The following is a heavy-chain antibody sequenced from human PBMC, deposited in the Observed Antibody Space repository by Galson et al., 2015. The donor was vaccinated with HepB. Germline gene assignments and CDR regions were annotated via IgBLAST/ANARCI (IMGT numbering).Heavy chain of an antibody. CDR1: GFTFSSYG. J-gene: IGHJ4*02. CDR3: ARGGSQVEWVLSPFDY. D-gene: IGHD3-3*01. V-gene: IGHV3-33*01. CDR2: IWYDGSNK. Sequence: SLRLSCAASGFTFSSYGMHWVRQAPGKGLEWVAVIWYDGSNKYYIDSVKGRFTISRDNSKNTLYLQMNSLRAEDTAVYYCARGGSQVEWVLSPFDYWGQGTLVTVSS.